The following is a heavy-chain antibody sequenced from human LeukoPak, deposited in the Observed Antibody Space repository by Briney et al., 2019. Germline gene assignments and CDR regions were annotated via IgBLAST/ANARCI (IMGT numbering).Heavy chain of an antibody. CDR3: AIERAAVGNPRFDF. CDR1: GFTFSSYA. V-gene: IGHV3-23*01. J-gene: IGHJ4*02. CDR2: ISGSCCST. D-gene: IGHD6-13*01. Sequence: PGGSLRLSCAASGFTFSSYAMSWVRQAPGKGLEWVSTISGSCCSTYYADSVKGRFTISRDNAKHMLYLQMNSLRAEDTALYYCAIERAAVGNPRFDFWRQGILVTVSS.